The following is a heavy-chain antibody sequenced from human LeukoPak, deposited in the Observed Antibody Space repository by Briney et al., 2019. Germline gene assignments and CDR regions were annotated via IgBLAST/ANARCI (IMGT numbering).Heavy chain of an antibody. CDR2: IYYSGST. CDR3: ARGYLNSGSYGYYMDV. D-gene: IGHD1-26*01. CDR1: GGSISSSSYY. J-gene: IGHJ6*03. Sequence: KPSETLSLTCTVSGGSISSSSYYWGWIRQPPGKGLEWIGSIYYSGSTYYNPSLKSRVTISVDTSKNQFSLKLSSVTAADTAVYYCARGYLNSGSYGYYMDVWGKGTTVTVSS. V-gene: IGHV4-39*07.